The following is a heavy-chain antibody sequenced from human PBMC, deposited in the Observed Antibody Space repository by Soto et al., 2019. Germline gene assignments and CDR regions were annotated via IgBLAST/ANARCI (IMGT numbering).Heavy chain of an antibody. D-gene: IGHD2-21*02. Sequence: SETLSLTCAVSGYSISSGYYWGWIRQPPGKGLEWIGSIYNSGSTYYNPSLKSRVTISIDTSKNQFSLKLSSVTAADTAVYHCARVGVTTNFDYWGQGTLVTVSS. CDR3: ARVGVTTNFDY. CDR1: GYSISSGYY. V-gene: IGHV4-38-2*01. J-gene: IGHJ4*02. CDR2: IYNSGST.